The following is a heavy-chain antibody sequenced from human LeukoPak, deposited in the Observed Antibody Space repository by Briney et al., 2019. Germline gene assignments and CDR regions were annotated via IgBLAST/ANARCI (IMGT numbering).Heavy chain of an antibody. Sequence: GGSLRLSCAASGFTFSTSAMNWVRQPPGKGLEWVSSVSGSGGSTYYADSVKGRFTISRDNSKNTLYLQMNSLRAEDTAVHYCAKVKIGTTGTFDYWGQGTLVTVSS. J-gene: IGHJ4*02. CDR2: VSGSGGST. CDR1: GFTFSTSA. D-gene: IGHD1-1*01. V-gene: IGHV3-23*01. CDR3: AKVKIGTTGTFDY.